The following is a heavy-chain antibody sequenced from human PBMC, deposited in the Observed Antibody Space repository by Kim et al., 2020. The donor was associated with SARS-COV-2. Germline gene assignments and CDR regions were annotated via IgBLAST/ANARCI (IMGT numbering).Heavy chain of an antibody. Sequence: ASVKVSCKASGYTFTSYGISWVRQAPGQGLEWMGWISAYNGNTNYAQKLQGRVTMTTDTSTSTAYMELRSLRSDDTAVYYCARDLSGRFLEWLLPDYWGQGTLVTVSS. J-gene: IGHJ4*02. V-gene: IGHV1-18*04. CDR2: ISAYNGNT. CDR3: ARDLSGRFLEWLLPDY. D-gene: IGHD3-3*01. CDR1: GYTFTSYG.